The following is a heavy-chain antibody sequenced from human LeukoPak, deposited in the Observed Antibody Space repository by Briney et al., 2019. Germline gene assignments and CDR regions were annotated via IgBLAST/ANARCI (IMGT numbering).Heavy chain of an antibody. CDR3: AKNTSSSPWFEP. Sequence: PSQTLSLTCIVSGGSVSGPDSYWSWIRQPPGKGLEWIGNVYYIGTTSYNSSLKSRVTISVDTSKNQFSLEVTSVTAADTAVYYCAKNTSSSPWFEPWGQGALVTVSS. D-gene: IGHD6-6*01. CDR2: VYYIGTT. V-gene: IGHV4-61*08. CDR1: GGSVSGPDSY. J-gene: IGHJ5*02.